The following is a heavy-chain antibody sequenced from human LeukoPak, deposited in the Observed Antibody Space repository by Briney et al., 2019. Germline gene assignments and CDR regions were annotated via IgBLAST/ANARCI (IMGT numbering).Heavy chain of an antibody. D-gene: IGHD2-8*01. CDR2: IYHSGST. CDR3: ARGSTNGQGSYYYYYYYMDV. CDR1: GYSISSGYY. V-gene: IGHV4-38-2*02. J-gene: IGHJ6*03. Sequence: SETLSLTYTASGYSISSGYYWGWIGQPPGKGLEWIGSIYHSGSTYNNPSLKSRVTISVDTSKNQFSLKLSSVTAADTAVYYCARGSTNGQGSYYYYYYYMDVWGKGTTVTVSS.